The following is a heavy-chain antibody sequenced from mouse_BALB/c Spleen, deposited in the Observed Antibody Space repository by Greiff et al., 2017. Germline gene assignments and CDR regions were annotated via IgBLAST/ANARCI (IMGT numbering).Heavy chain of an antibody. D-gene: IGHD2-4*01. CDR3: ARSDYDGGNYFDY. CDR1: GFNIKDTY. Sequence: VQLQQSGAELVKPGASVKLSCTASGFNIKDTYMHWVKQRPEQGLEWIGRIDPANGNTKYDPKFQGKATITADTSSNTAYLQLSSLTSEDTAVYYCARSDYDGGNYFDYGGQGTTLTVAS. J-gene: IGHJ2*01. CDR2: IDPANGNT. V-gene: IGHV14-3*02.